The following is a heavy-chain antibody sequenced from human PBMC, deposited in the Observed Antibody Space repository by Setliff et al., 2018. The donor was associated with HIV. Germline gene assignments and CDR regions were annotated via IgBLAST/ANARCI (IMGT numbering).Heavy chain of an antibody. D-gene: IGHD5-18*01. J-gene: IGHJ6*02. CDR1: GGSISSHY. Sequence: SETLSLTCTVSGGSISSHYWSWIRQPPGKGLEWIGSIYSSGSTNYNPSLKSRVTMSVDTSKNQFSLKLRSVTAADTAVFYCAGVNYSYAQGFYYGMDVWGQGTTFTVS. V-gene: IGHV4-59*11. CDR3: AGVNYSYAQGFYYGMDV. CDR2: IYSSGST.